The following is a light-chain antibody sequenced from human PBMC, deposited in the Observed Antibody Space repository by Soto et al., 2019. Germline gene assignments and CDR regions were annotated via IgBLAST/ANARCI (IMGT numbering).Light chain of an antibody. CDR2: GVS. Sequence: QSALTQPASVSGSPGQSITIPCSGTSSDVGSYNYVAWYQQFSGKTPKLIIYGVSSRAPGVSSRFSGSKSGNTASLTISGLQAEDEADYYCTSYSSSDIFYVFGTGTKVTVL. CDR1: SSDVGSYNY. J-gene: IGLJ1*01. CDR3: TSYSSSDIFYV. V-gene: IGLV2-14*01.